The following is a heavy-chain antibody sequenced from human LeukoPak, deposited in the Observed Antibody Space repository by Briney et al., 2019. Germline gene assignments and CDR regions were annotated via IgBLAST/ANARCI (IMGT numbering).Heavy chain of an antibody. J-gene: IGHJ4*02. V-gene: IGHV4-59*08. CDR1: GGSISSYY. CDR3: ARGNSGSYYVAFDY. CDR2: IYYSGST. D-gene: IGHD1-26*01. Sequence: PSETLSLTCTVSGGSISSYYWSWIRQPPGKGLEWIGYIYYSGSTNYNPSLKSRVTISVDTSKNQFSLKLSSVTAADTAVYYCARGNSGSYYVAFDYWGQGTLVTVSS.